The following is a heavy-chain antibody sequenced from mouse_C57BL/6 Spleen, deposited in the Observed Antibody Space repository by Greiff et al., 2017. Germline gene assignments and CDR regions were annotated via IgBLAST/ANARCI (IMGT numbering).Heavy chain of an antibody. V-gene: IGHV10-1*01. CDR1: GFSFNTYA. CDR3: VGVGAG. J-gene: IGHJ4*01. Sequence: EVQRVESGGGLVQPKGSLKLSCAASGFSFNTYAMNWVRQAPGKGLEWVARIRSKSNNYATHYADSVKDRFTISRDDSESMLYLQMNNLKTEDTAMYYCVGVGAGWGQGTSVTVSS. CDR2: IRSKSNNYAT. D-gene: IGHD1-1*01.